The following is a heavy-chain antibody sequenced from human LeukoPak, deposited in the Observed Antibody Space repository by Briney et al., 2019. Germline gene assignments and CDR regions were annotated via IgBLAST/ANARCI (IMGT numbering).Heavy chain of an antibody. D-gene: IGHD1-20*01. CDR2: IYSSGTT. CDR3: ARGEYNWNDLHL. J-gene: IGHJ5*02. V-gene: IGHV3-66*01. Sequence: PGGSLRLSCAASGFTVSSNYMSWVRQAPGKGLEWVSVIYSSGTTYYADSVKGRFAISRDNSKNTLDLQMNSLRAEDTAVYYCARGEYNWNDLHLWGQGTLVTVSS. CDR1: GFTVSSNY.